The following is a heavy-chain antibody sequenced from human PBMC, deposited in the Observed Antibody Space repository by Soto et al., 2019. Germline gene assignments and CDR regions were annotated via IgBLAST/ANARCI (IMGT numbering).Heavy chain of an antibody. D-gene: IGHD3-10*01. J-gene: IGHJ4*02. CDR2: VSANCQGI. Sequence: PGGSLRLSCAASGFTFSSSAISWVRQAPGKGLEWVSAVSANCQGIYYADSVRGRFTISRDNSKNTVFLHMDSLSAEDTAVYYCAKDRHYPRDYFHYWGQGTLVTVSS. V-gene: IGHV3-23*01. CDR1: GFTFSSSA. CDR3: AKDRHYPRDYFHY.